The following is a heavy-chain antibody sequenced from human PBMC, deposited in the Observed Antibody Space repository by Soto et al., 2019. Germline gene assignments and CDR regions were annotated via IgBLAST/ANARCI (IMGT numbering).Heavy chain of an antibody. Sequence: GGSLRLSCAASGFTFSSYGMTWVRQAPGKGLEWVSFSSATGAGTYYADSVKGRFTISRDNSKNTLYLQMNSLRDEDTAVYYCAMGPAALIDYWGQGTLVTVSS. CDR3: AMGPAALIDY. CDR1: GFTFSSYG. V-gene: IGHV3-23*01. CDR2: SSATGAGT. J-gene: IGHJ4*02. D-gene: IGHD2-2*01.